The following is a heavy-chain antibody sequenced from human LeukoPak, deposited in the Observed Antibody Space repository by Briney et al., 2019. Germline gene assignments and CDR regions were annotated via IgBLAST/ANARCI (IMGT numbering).Heavy chain of an antibody. V-gene: IGHV3-30*02. CDR2: IRYDGSNK. CDR1: GFTFSSYG. CDR3: ARAGGYCSSTSCRYNWFDP. Sequence: PGGSLRLSCAASGFTFSSYGMHWVRQAPGKGLEWVAFIRYDGSNKYYADSVKGRFTISRDNSKNTLYLQMNSLRAEDTAVYYCARAGGYCSSTSCRYNWFDPWGQGTLVTVSS. D-gene: IGHD2-2*03. J-gene: IGHJ5*02.